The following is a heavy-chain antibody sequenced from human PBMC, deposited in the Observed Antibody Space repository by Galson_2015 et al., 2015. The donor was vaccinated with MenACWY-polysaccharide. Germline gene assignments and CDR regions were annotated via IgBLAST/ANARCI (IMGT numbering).Heavy chain of an antibody. J-gene: IGHJ6*02. CDR1: GFTFSSYA. CDR3: AKPEVWLRNGPYYYGMDV. D-gene: IGHD5-12*01. Sequence: SLRLSCAASGFTFSSYAMSWVRQAPGKGLEWVSAISGSGGSTYYADSVKGRFTISRDNSKNTLYLQMNSLRAEDTAVYYCAKPEVWLRNGPYYYGMDVWGQGTTVTVSS. V-gene: IGHV3-23*01. CDR2: ISGSGGST.